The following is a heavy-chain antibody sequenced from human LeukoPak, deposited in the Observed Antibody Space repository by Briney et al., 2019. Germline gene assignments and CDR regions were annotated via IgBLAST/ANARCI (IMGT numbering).Heavy chain of an antibody. J-gene: IGHJ4*02. D-gene: IGHD4-17*01. Sequence: GGSLRLSCAASGFTFSSYAMHWVRQAPGKGLEWVAVISYDGSNKYYADSVKGRFTISRDNSKNTLYLQMNSLRAEDTAVYYCANSYGDSHPSFDWGQGTLVTVSS. CDR3: ANSYGDSHPSFD. V-gene: IGHV3-30-3*01. CDR2: ISYDGSNK. CDR1: GFTFSSYA.